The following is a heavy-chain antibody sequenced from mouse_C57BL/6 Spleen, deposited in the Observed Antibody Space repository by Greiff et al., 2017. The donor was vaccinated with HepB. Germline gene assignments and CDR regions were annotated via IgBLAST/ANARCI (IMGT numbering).Heavy chain of an antibody. CDR2: INPNYGTT. CDR3: ARWGDYGNPLYYAMDY. D-gene: IGHD2-1*01. J-gene: IGHJ4*01. V-gene: IGHV1-39*01. Sequence: EVKLVESGPELVKPGASVKISCKASGYSFTDYNMNWVKQSNGKSLEWIGVINPNYGTTSYNQKFKGKATLTVDQSSSTAYMQLNSLTSEDSAVYYCARWGDYGNPLYYAMDYWGQGTSVTVSS. CDR1: GYSFTDYN.